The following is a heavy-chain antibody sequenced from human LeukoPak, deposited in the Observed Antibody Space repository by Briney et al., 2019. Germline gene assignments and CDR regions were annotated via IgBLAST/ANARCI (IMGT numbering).Heavy chain of an antibody. V-gene: IGHV3-11*06. CDR2: ISSSSSYT. J-gene: IGHJ5*02. D-gene: IGHD5-12*01. CDR1: GFTFSDYY. Sequence: KPGGSLRPSCAASGFTFSDYYMSWIRQAPGKGLEWVSYISSSSSYTNYADSVNGRFTISRDNAKNSLYLQMNSLRAEDTAVYYCARLLPPIVATSHWFDPWGQGTLVTVSS. CDR3: ARLLPPIVATSHWFDP.